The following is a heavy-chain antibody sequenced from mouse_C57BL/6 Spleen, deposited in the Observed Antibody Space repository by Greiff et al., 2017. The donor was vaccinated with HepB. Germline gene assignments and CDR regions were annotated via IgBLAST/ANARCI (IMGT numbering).Heavy chain of an antibody. Sequence: VQLQQSGAELVRPGASVTLSCKASGYTFTDYEMHWVKQTPVHGLEWIGAIDPETGGTAYNQKFKGKAILTADKSSSTAYMELRSLTSEDSAVYYCTRKRGYYYGTGYAMDYWGQGTSVTVSS. CDR1: GYTFTDYE. J-gene: IGHJ4*01. D-gene: IGHD1-1*01. CDR2: IDPETGGT. V-gene: IGHV1-15*01. CDR3: TRKRGYYYGTGYAMDY.